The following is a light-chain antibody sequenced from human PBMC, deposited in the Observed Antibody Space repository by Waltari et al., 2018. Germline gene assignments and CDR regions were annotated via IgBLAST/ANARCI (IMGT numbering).Light chain of an antibody. CDR3: QQYDRYSAWT. CDR1: QRIKNN. V-gene: IGKV3-15*01. Sequence: ETVMTQSPTTLSVYPGERATLSCRASQRIKNNLAWYQQKGGQAPRLLLFDASTRATGISARFIGSGYGTEFTLTISSLQSEDFAVYYCQQYDRYSAWTFGQGTKVEIK. J-gene: IGKJ1*01. CDR2: DAS.